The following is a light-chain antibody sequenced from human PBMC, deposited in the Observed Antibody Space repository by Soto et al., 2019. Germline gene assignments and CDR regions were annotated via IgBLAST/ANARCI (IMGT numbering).Light chain of an antibody. CDR3: QQSRI. V-gene: IGKV3-11*01. J-gene: IGKJ3*01. CDR2: DAS. CDR1: QYVSTY. Sequence: EILLTQSPATLSLSPGERASLSCRASQYVSTYLAWYQQKPGQAPRLLIYDASTRATGIPPRFSGSGSGTDFTLTISSLEPEDFAVYYCQQSRILGPGTKVDIK.